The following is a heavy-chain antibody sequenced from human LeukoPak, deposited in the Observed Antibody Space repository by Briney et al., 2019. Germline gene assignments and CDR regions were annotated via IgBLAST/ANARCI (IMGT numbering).Heavy chain of an antibody. V-gene: IGHV1-2*02. CDR3: ARDPQEESRSSLHYFDY. Sequence: ASVKVSCKASGYTFTGYYMHWVRQAPGQGLEWMGWINPNCGGTKYAQKFQGRVTMTRDTSISTAYMELSRLRSDDTAVYYCARDPQEESRSSLHYFDYWGQGTLVTVSS. J-gene: IGHJ4*02. D-gene: IGHD6-13*01. CDR2: INPNCGGT. CDR1: GYTFTGYY.